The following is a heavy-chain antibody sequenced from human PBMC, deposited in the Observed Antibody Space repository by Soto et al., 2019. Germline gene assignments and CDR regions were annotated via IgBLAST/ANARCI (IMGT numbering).Heavy chain of an antibody. CDR2: ISGTSDYI. Sequence: PGGSLRLSCAASGFTFSSYSMNWVRQAPGKGLEWVSSISGTSDYISYADSVKGRFTISRDNAKNALYLQMNSLRGEDTAVYYCARDLSYYGSGSYYYFDYWGQGALVTVSS. CDR3: ARDLSYYGSGSYYYFDY. J-gene: IGHJ4*02. V-gene: IGHV3-21*01. CDR1: GFTFSSYS. D-gene: IGHD3-10*01.